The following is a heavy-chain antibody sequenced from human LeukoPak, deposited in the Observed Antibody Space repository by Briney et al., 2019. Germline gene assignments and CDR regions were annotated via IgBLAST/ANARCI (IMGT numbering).Heavy chain of an antibody. V-gene: IGHV3-9*01. CDR2: ITWNSGTI. CDR3: VRGQVRVTKASGWGSHFDR. Sequence: GRSLRLSCAPSGFNFDDHVMHWVRQGPGKGLEWVSCITWNSGTIQYAVSVKGRFTASRDDAKNSLYLQMNSLRPDDTAFYFWVRGQVRVTKASGWGSHFDRWGLGTLVTVSS. CDR1: GFNFDDHV. J-gene: IGHJ4*02. D-gene: IGHD4-17*01.